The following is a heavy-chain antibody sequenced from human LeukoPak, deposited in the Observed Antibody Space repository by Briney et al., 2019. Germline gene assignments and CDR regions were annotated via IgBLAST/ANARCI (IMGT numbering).Heavy chain of an antibody. CDR1: GGSISSYY. D-gene: IGHD2-2*01. J-gene: IGHJ5*02. CDR3: ARDQPSIWGYCSSTSCYGPFDP. CDR2: IYTSGST. Sequence: PSETLSLTCTVSGGSISSYYWSWIRQPAGKGLEWIGRIYTSGSTNYNPSLKSRVTMSVDTSKNQFSLKLSSVTAADTAVYYCARDQPSIWGYCSSTSCYGPFDPWGQGTLVTVSS. V-gene: IGHV4-4*07.